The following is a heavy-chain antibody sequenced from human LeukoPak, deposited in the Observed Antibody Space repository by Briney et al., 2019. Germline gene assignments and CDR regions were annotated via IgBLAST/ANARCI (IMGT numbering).Heavy chain of an antibody. Sequence: ASVKVSCKAPGSTSTSIVISWVRQGPGQGLEWMGGISASNGNTNYAQKLQGRVTMTTDTSTSTAYMELRSLRSDDTAVYYCAGGSSGWPFDYWGQGTLVTVSS. CDR1: GSTSTSIV. J-gene: IGHJ4*02. V-gene: IGHV1-18*01. CDR2: ISASNGNT. CDR3: AGGSSGWPFDY. D-gene: IGHD6-19*01.